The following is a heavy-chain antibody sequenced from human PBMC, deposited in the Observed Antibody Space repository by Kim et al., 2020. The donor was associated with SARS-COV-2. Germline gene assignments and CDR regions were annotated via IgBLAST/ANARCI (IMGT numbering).Heavy chain of an antibody. CDR2: ISDDGKNT. D-gene: IGHD3-16*01. CDR3: AKDLQFDVTFGGVR. J-gene: IGHJ1*01. CDR1: GFFFGGYG. V-gene: IGHV3-23*01. Sequence: GGSLRLSCGAFGFFFGGYGMTWVRQAPGKGLQWVATISDDGKNTHYAESVLGRFTISRDNSQNTMFLQMDYVRFEDTGIYYCAKDLQFDVTFGGVRGGQG.